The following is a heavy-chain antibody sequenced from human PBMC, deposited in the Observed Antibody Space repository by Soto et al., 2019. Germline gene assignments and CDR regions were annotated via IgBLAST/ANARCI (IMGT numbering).Heavy chain of an antibody. V-gene: IGHV4-34*01. CDR1: GGSFSGYY. D-gene: IGHD3-3*01. CDR2: INHSGST. CDR3: ARGGLAPRYDLWSGYYVVARFDP. J-gene: IGHJ5*01. Sequence: PSETLSLTCAVYGGSFSGYYWSWIRQPPGKGLEWIGEINHSGSTNYNPSLKSRVTISVDTSKNQFSLKLSSVTAADTAVYYCARGGLAPRYDLWSGYYVVARFDPWGQGTFVT.